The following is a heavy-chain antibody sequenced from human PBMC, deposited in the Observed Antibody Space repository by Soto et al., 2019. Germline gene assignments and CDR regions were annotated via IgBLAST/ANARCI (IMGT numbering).Heavy chain of an antibody. V-gene: IGHV3-74*01. CDR2: INTDGSST. Sequence: EVQLVESGGGLVQPGGSLRLSCAASGFTFSSYWMHWVRQAPGKGLVWVSRINTDGSSTSYADSVKGRFTISRDNAKNTRYLQMNSLRAEDTAVYYCARGGCSRTSCYILDYWGQGTLVTVSS. CDR1: GFTFSSYW. CDR3: ARGGCSRTSCYILDY. D-gene: IGHD2-2*02. J-gene: IGHJ4*02.